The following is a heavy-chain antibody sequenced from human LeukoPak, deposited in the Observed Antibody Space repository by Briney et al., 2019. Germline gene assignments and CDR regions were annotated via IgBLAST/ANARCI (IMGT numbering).Heavy chain of an antibody. CDR3: ARLYRIQLWPIGPNYYYMDV. J-gene: IGHJ6*03. Sequence: PGGSLRLSCAASGFTFSSYSMNWVRQAPGKGLEWVSYISSSSSTIYYADSVKGRFTISRDNAKKSLYLQMNSLRAEDTAVYYCARLYRIQLWPIGPNYYYMDVWGKGTTVTVSS. CDR2: ISSSSSTI. D-gene: IGHD5-18*01. V-gene: IGHV3-48*01. CDR1: GFTFSSYS.